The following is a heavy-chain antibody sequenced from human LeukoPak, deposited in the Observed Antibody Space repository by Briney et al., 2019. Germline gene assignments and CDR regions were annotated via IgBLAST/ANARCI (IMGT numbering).Heavy chain of an antibody. D-gene: IGHD3-10*02. Sequence: TSETLFLTCTVSGGSISSSSHYWAWIRQSPGKGLAWIGSIYYAGNTYYNPSLQSRVTISVDTSKNQFSLKVNSVTAADTAIYYCARHDGESYYGRWFDPWGQGTLVTVSS. CDR1: GGSISSSSHY. J-gene: IGHJ5*02. CDR2: IYYAGNT. CDR3: ARHDGESYYGRWFDP. V-gene: IGHV4-39*01.